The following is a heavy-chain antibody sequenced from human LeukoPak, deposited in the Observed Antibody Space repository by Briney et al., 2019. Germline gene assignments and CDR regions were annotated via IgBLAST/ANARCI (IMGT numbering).Heavy chain of an antibody. CDR2: IYYSGST. J-gene: IGHJ4*02. Sequence: SETLSLTCTVSGGSISSYYWSWIRQPPGKGLEWIGYIYYSGSTNYNPSLKSRITISVDTSKNQFSLKLSSVTAADTAVYYCARQYYGSGIDYWGQGTLVTVSS. CDR3: ARQYYGSGIDY. V-gene: IGHV4-59*08. D-gene: IGHD3-10*01. CDR1: GGSISSYY.